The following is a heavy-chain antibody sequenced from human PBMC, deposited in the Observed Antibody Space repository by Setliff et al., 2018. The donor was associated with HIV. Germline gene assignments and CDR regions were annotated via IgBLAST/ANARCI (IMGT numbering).Heavy chain of an antibody. CDR1: GGSISSNSYY. V-gene: IGHV4-39*07. CDR2: IYHSGRT. CDR3: ARDQPQDYDSLTGYYTGRYFDY. Sequence: SETLSLTCTVSGGSISSNSYYWGWIHQPPGKGLEWIGSIYHSGRTYYNPSLKSRVTISVDTSKNQFSLKLTSVTAADTAVYYCARDQPQDYDSLTGYYTGRYFDYWGRGTLVTVSS. D-gene: IGHD3-9*01. J-gene: IGHJ4*02.